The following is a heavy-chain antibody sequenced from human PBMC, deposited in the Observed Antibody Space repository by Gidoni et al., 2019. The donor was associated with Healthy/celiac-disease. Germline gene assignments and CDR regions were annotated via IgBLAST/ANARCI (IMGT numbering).Heavy chain of an antibody. CDR3: ARISAVDRFRFDY. CDR2: INHSGST. CDR1: VGSFSGYY. J-gene: IGHJ4*02. Sequence: QVQLQQWGAGLLKPSETLSLTCPVYVGSFSGYYWLWSRQPPGKGLEWIGEINHSGSTNYNPSLKSRVTISVDTSKNQFSLKLSSVTAADTAVYYCARISAVDRFRFDYWGQGTLVTVSS. V-gene: IGHV4-34*01. D-gene: IGHD3-16*01.